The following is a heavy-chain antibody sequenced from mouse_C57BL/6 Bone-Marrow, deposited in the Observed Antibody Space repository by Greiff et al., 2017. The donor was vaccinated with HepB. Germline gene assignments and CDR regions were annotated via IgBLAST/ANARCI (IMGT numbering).Heavy chain of an antibody. D-gene: IGHD2-4*01. CDR1: GYTFTSYW. Sequence: QVQLQQPGAELVKPGASVKMSCKASGYTFTSYWITWVKQRPGQGLEWIGDIYPGSGSTNYNEKFKSKATLTVDTSSSTTYMQLSSLTSEDSAVYACARHDSDYDGYYVDYGGEGSTITVAS. CDR2: IYPGSGST. CDR3: ARHDSDYDGYYVDY. J-gene: IGHJ2*01. V-gene: IGHV1-55*01.